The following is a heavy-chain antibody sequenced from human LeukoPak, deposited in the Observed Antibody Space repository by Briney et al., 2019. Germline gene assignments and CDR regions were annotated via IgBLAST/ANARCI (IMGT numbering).Heavy chain of an antibody. V-gene: IGHV3-66*01. CDR1: GFTVSSNY. Sequence: PGGSLRLSCAASGFTVSSNYMSWVRQAPGKGLEWVSVIYSGGSTYYADSVKGRFTISRDNSKNTLYLQMNSLRAEDTAVYYCARGGLYGSGSYYDNWFDPWGQGTLVTVSS. CDR3: ARGGLYGSGSYYDNWFDP. D-gene: IGHD3-10*01. J-gene: IGHJ5*02. CDR2: IYSGGST.